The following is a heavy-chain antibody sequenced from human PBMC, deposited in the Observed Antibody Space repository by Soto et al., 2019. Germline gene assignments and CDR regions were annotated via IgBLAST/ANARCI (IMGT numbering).Heavy chain of an antibody. CDR2: ISAYNGNT. J-gene: IGHJ6*02. Sequence: ASGKVSCKASGYTFTSYGISWVRQAPGQGLEWMGWISAYNGNTNYAQKLQGRVTMTTDTSTSTAYMELRSLRSDDTAVYYCARDRGAVAGYYYYGMDVWGQGTTVTVSS. D-gene: IGHD6-19*01. CDR3: ARDRGAVAGYYYYGMDV. CDR1: GYTFTSYG. V-gene: IGHV1-18*01.